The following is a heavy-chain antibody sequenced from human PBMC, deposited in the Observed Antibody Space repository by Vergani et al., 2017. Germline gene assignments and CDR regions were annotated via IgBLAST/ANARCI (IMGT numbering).Heavy chain of an antibody. CDR3: ARDQIVGNNWFDP. J-gene: IGHJ5*02. V-gene: IGHV3-74*01. Sequence: EVQLLESGGGLVQPGGSLRLSCAASGFTFSSYWMHWVRQAPEKGLVWVSRINSDGSSTSYADSVKGRFTISRDNAKNTLYLQMNSLRAEDTAVYYCARDQIVGNNWFDPWGQGTLVTVSS. CDR1: GFTFSSYW. D-gene: IGHD2/OR15-2a*01. CDR2: INSDGSST.